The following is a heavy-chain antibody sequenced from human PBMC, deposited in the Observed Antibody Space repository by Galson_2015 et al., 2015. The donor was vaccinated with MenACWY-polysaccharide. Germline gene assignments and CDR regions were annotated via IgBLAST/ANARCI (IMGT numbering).Heavy chain of an antibody. V-gene: IGHV1-24*01. CDR1: GYTLTELS. Sequence: SVKVSCKVSGYTLTELSMHWVRQAPGKGLEWMGGFDPEDGETIYAQKFQGRVTMTEDTSTDTAYMELSSLRSEDTAVYYCATARKGDYYDSSGYYYFDYWGQGTLVTVSS. J-gene: IGHJ4*02. D-gene: IGHD3-22*01. CDR2: FDPEDGET. CDR3: ATARKGDYYDSSGYYYFDY.